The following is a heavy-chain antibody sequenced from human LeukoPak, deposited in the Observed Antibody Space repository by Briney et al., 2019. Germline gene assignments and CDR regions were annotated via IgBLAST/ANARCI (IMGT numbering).Heavy chain of an antibody. D-gene: IGHD3-3*02. J-gene: IGHJ3*01. V-gene: IGHV3-48*02. CDR1: GFTFSLYS. CDR3: ARDHLYAFDF. CDR2: ISNTI. Sequence: GGSPRLSCAASGFTFSLYSINWVRQAPGKGLEWVSYISNTISYPDSVKGRFTISRDNAKNSLYLQMNSLRDEDTAVYYCARDHLYAFDFWGQGTMVTVSS.